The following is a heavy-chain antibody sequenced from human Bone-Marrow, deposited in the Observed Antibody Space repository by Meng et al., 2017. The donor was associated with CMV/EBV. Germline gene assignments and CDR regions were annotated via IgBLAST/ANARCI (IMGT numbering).Heavy chain of an antibody. V-gene: IGHV4-59*12. CDR2: IYYSGST. Sequence: SDTLSLTCTVSGGSISSYYWSWIRQPPGKGLEWIGSIYYSGSTYYNPYLKSRVTISVDTSKNQFFLKLSSVTAADTAVYYCARGTELFDYWGQGTLVTVSS. J-gene: IGHJ4*02. CDR1: GGSISSYY. CDR3: ARGTELFDY. D-gene: IGHD1-7*01.